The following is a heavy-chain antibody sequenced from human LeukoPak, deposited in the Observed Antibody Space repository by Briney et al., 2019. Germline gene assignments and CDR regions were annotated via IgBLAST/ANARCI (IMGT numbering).Heavy chain of an antibody. CDR1: GFTFDDYG. J-gene: IGHJ4*02. D-gene: IGHD1-20*01. Sequence: GGSLRLSCAASGFTFDDYGMHWVRQAPGKGLEWVAVIWYDGSNKYYADSVKGRFTISRDNSKNTLYLQMNSLRAEDTAVYYCARRGNWHFDYWGQGTLVTVSS. CDR3: ARRGNWHFDY. V-gene: IGHV3-33*08. CDR2: IWYDGSNK.